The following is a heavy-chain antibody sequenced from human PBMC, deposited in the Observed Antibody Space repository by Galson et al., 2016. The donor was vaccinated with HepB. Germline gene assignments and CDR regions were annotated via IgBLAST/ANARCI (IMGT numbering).Heavy chain of an antibody. CDR1: GGSFTTYH. CDR2: INHSGTT. Sequence: SETLSLTCAVYGGSFTTYHWSWIRQPPGKGLEWIGDINHSGTTTYTPSLKSRVTISVDTSKNQFFLRLTSVTAADTAMYYCATGRSTVTTDWGQGTLVTVAS. CDR3: ATGRSTVTTD. J-gene: IGHJ4*02. D-gene: IGHD4-17*01. V-gene: IGHV4-34*01.